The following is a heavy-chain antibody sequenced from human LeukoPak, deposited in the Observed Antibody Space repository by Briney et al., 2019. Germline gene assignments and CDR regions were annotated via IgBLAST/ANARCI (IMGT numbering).Heavy chain of an antibody. J-gene: IGHJ4*02. CDR3: ARSTDQWLATY. CDR2: INHSGST. V-gene: IGHV4-34*01. D-gene: IGHD6-19*01. CDR1: GGSFSGYY. Sequence: PSEPLSLTCAVYGGSFSGYYWSWIRQPPGKGLEWIGEINHSGSTNYNPSLKSRVTISVDTSKNQFTLKLSSVTAADTAVYYCARSTDQWLATYWGQGTLVPVSS.